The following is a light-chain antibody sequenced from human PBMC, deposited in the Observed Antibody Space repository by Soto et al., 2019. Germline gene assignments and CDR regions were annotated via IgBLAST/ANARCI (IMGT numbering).Light chain of an antibody. J-gene: IGLJ2*01. CDR2: EVS. CDR3: SSYAGSKNVV. V-gene: IGLV2-8*01. CDR1: SSDVGGYNY. Sequence: QSVLTQPPSASGSPGQSVTISCTGTSSDVGGYNYVSWYQQHPGKAPKLMIYEVSERPSGVPDRFSGSKSGNTASLTVSGLQAEDEADYYCSSYAGSKNVVFGGGTKLTVL.